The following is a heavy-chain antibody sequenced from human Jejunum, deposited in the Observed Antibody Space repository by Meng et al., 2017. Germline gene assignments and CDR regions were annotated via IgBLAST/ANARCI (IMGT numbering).Heavy chain of an antibody. D-gene: IGHD3-10*01. CDR3: LRGRDY. CDR2: IWHDGSKV. Sequence: QVTLGGAGGGVVQHGTSLSLSCAASGFNFTNFGMHWVRQAPGKGLEWVAVIWHDGSKVFYADSVRGRFTISRDNSHNTVDLQMNSVRVDDTAVYFCLRGRDYWGQGTLVTVSS. J-gene: IGHJ4*02. V-gene: IGHV3-33*01. CDR1: GFNFTNFG.